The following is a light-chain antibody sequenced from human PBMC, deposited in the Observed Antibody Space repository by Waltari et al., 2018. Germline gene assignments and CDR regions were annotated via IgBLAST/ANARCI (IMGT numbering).Light chain of an antibody. CDR3: QQTYTTPWT. CDR1: QTVSKF. Sequence: DIQMTQSSSSLSASVGDRVSITCRSSQTVSKFLNWYQQKPGEAPKLLIYAASTLQSGVPSRFRGGGSGTDFTLIISSLQPDDFATYFCQQTYTTPWTFGQGTRVDI. V-gene: IGKV1-39*01. CDR2: AAS. J-gene: IGKJ1*01.